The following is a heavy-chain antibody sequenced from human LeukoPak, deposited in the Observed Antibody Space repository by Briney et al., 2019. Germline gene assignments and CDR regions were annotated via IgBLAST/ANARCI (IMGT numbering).Heavy chain of an antibody. V-gene: IGHV4-4*09. D-gene: IGHD1-26*01. CDR3: ARLSPEIVGALALGAFDI. CDR1: GGSISGYY. Sequence: PSETLSLTCTVSGGSISGYYWSWIRQPPGKGLEWIGYIYTSGSTNYNPSLKSRVTISADTSKNQFSLKLSSVTAADTAVYYCARLSPEIVGALALGAFDIWGQGTRVTVSS. CDR2: IYTSGST. J-gene: IGHJ3*02.